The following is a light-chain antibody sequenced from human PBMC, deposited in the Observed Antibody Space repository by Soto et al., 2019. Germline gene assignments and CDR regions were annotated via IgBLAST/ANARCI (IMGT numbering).Light chain of an antibody. J-gene: IGKJ1*01. V-gene: IGKV1-9*01. CDR3: QHLYSDPRTWT. Sequence: QLTQSPSSLSASVGDRVTITCRASQGVSIYLAWYQQKLGKAPKVLIYGASTLQAGVPSGFSGSGSGPDFTLTISSLQPEDFATYYCQHLYSDPRTWTFGQGAKVDIK. CDR1: QGVSIY. CDR2: GAS.